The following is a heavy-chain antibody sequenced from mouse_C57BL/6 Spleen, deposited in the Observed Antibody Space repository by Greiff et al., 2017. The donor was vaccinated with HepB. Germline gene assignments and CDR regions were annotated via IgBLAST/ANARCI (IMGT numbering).Heavy chain of an antibody. V-gene: IGHV1-18*01. CDR2: INPNNGGT. CDR3: ARWDYYGSSYAWFAY. CDR1: GYTFTDYN. Sequence: VQLKESGPELVKPGASVKIPCKASGYTFTDYNMDWVKQSHGKSLEWIGDINPNNGGTIYNQKFKGKATLTVDKSSSTAYMELRSLTSEDTAVYYCARWDYYGSSYAWFAYWGQGTLVTVSA. J-gene: IGHJ3*01. D-gene: IGHD1-1*01.